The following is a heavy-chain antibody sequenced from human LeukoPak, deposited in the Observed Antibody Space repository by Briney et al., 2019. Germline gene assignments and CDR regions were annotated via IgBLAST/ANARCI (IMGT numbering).Heavy chain of an antibody. J-gene: IGHJ6*03. CDR3: AKEPTYNWNDPWRLYYCMDV. Sequence: PGGSLRLSCAASGFTFSSYAMSWVRQAPGKGLEWVSTISGSGGSTYYADSVKGRFTISRDNSKNTLYLQMNSLRAEDTAVYYCAKEPTYNWNDPWRLYYCMDVWGKGTTVTVSS. V-gene: IGHV3-23*01. CDR1: GFTFSSYA. D-gene: IGHD1-1*01. CDR2: ISGSGGST.